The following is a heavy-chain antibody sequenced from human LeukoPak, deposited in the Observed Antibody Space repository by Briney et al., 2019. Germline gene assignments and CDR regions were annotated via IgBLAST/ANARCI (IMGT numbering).Heavy chain of an antibody. D-gene: IGHD3-10*01. CDR2: IDPSDSYT. V-gene: IGHV5-10-1*01. CDR3: ATHVLLWFRERGYYYGMDV. J-gene: IGHJ6*04. CDR1: GYSFTSYW. Sequence: GESLRISCKGSGYSFTSYWISWVRQMPGKGLEWMGRIDPSDSYTNYSPSFQGHVTISADKSISTAYLQWSSLRASDTAMYYCATHVLLWFRERGYYYGMDVWGKGTTVTVSS.